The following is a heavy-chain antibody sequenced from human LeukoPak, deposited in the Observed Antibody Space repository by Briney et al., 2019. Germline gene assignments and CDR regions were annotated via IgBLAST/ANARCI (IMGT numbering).Heavy chain of an antibody. Sequence: ASVKVSCKASGCTFTGYYMHWVRQAPGQELEWMGWINPNSGGTNYAQKFQGRVTMTRDTSISTAYMELSRLRSDDTAVYYCARVSVYYDSSGQFDYWGQGTLVTVSS. CDR3: ARVSVYYDSSGQFDY. CDR1: GCTFTGYY. CDR2: INPNSGGT. D-gene: IGHD3-22*01. V-gene: IGHV1-2*02. J-gene: IGHJ4*02.